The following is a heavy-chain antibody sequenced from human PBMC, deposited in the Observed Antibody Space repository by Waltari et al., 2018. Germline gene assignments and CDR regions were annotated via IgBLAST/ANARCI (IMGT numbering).Heavy chain of an antibody. V-gene: IGHV3-48*03. J-gene: IGHJ4*02. CDR1: GFTFSSYE. D-gene: IGHD6-19*01. CDR3: AREEPGYSSGWPTRGFDY. Sequence: EVQLVESGGGLVQPGGSLRLSCAASGFTFSSYEMNWVRQAPGKGLEWVSYISSSGSTIYYADSVKGRFTISRDNAKNSLYLQMNSLRAEDTAVYYCAREEPGYSSGWPTRGFDYWGQGTLVTVSS. CDR2: ISSSGSTI.